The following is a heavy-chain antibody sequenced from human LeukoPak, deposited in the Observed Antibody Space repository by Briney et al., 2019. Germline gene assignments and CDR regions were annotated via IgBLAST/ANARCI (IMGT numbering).Heavy chain of an antibody. CDR2: INPNSGGT. D-gene: IGHD3-22*01. CDR3: ARSSGYYDEFDY. CDR1: GYTFTGYY. V-gene: IGHV1-2*02. Sequence: ASVKVSCKASGYTFTGYYMHWVRQAPGQGLEWMGWINPNSGGTNYAQKFQGRVTMTRDTSISSAYMELSRLRSDDTAVYYCARSSGYYDEFDYWGQGTLVTVSS. J-gene: IGHJ4*02.